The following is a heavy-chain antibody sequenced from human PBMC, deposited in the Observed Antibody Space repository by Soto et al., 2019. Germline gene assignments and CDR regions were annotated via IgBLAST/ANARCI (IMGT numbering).Heavy chain of an antibody. CDR3: AKDAIISSSSGRSSYYDYYGMDV. CDR2: ISGSGGST. V-gene: IGHV3-23*04. CDR1: GFTFSNYA. J-gene: IGHJ6*01. Sequence: VQLVESGGGVVQPGRSLRLSCAASGFTFSNYAMSWVRQAPGKGLEWVSAISGSGGSTYYADSVKGRFTISRDNSKNTLYLQMNSLRAEDTAVYYCAKDAIISSSSGRSSYYDYYGMDVW. D-gene: IGHD6-6*01.